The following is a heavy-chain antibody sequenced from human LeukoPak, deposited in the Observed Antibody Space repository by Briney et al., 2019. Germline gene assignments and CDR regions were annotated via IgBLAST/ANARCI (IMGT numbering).Heavy chain of an antibody. CDR1: GFTFNSHS. Sequence: AGSLTLSCAAYGFTFNSHSMNWVRQAAAHGLESVSYIRSGSSTIYYADSVKGRFTISRDNAKNSLYLQMNSLRAEDTAVYYWARGYGTYFDYWGRGTLVTVSS. D-gene: IGHD4-17*01. CDR3: ARGYGTYFDY. V-gene: IGHV3-48*04. CDR2: IRSGSSTI. J-gene: IGHJ4*02.